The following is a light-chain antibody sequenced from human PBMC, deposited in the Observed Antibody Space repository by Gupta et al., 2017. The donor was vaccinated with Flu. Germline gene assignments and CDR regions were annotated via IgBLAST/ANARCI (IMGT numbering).Light chain of an antibody. J-gene: IGKJ2*01. V-gene: IGKV2-28*01. CDR2: LGS. Sequence: VTPGEPASISCRSSQCLLHSNGYNYFDWYLQKPGQSPQLLIYLGSNRASGVPDRFSGSGSGTDFTLKISRVEAEDVGVYYCMQALQTPYTFGQGTKLEIK. CDR3: MQALQTPYT. CDR1: QCLLHSNGYNY.